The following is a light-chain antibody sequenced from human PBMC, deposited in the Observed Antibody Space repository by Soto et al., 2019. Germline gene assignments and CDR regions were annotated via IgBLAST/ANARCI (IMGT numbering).Light chain of an antibody. Sequence: QSVLTQPASVSGSPGQSITISCTGTSSDIGAYNYVSWYQQHPGKAPKLMIYAVSSRPSGVSSRFSGSKSANTASLTISGLQAEDEADYYCSSYTTSSSLVFGTGTKLTVL. CDR2: AVS. J-gene: IGLJ1*01. V-gene: IGLV2-14*01. CDR1: SSDIGAYNY. CDR3: SSYTTSSSLV.